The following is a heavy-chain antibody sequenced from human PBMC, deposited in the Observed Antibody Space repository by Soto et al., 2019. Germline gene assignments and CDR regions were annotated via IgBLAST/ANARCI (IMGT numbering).Heavy chain of an antibody. J-gene: IGHJ6*02. D-gene: IGHD6-19*01. V-gene: IGHV3-9*01. Sequence: SLRLSCAACGFSFDDYAMHWVRRAPGKGLEWVSGSGWNSEIIGYVESVMGRFTISRDNAKNSLYLQMNSLRAEDTALYYCAKEPAGYSSGWHGLDVCGQGTTVTVSS. CDR2: SGWNSEII. CDR3: AKEPAGYSSGWHGLDV. CDR1: GFSFDDYA.